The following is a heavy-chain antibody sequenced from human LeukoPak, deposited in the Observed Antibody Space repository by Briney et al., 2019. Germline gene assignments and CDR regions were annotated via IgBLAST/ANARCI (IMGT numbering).Heavy chain of an antibody. CDR1: GFTFSTYT. CDR3: ARSLGGGDWYFDY. CDR2: ISYDGRNK. J-gene: IGHJ4*02. Sequence: PGGSLRLSCAASGFTFSTYTMHWARQAPGKGPEWVAVISYDGRNKYYADSVKGRFTISRDNTKNTLYLQMDSLGAEDTAMYYCARSLGGGDWYFDYWGQGTLVTVSS. D-gene: IGHD2-21*01. V-gene: IGHV3-30*04.